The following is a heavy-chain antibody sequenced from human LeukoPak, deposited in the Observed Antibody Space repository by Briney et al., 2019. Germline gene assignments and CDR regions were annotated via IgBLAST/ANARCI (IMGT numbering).Heavy chain of an antibody. Sequence: SETLSLTCTVSGGSISSGDYYWSWIRQPPGKGLEWIGYIYYSGSTYYNPSLKSRVTIPVDTSKNQFSLKLSSVTAADTAVYYCARATNVPAFDIWGQGTMVTVSS. CDR3: ARATNVPAFDI. CDR2: IYYSGST. D-gene: IGHD2-8*01. J-gene: IGHJ3*02. CDR1: GGSISSGDYY. V-gene: IGHV4-30-4*08.